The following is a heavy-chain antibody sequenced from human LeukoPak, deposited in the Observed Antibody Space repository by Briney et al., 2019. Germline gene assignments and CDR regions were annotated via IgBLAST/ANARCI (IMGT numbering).Heavy chain of an antibody. J-gene: IGHJ4*02. Sequence: GGSLRLSCAASGFTFSSYGMHWVRQAPGKGLGWVAVISYDGSDKYYADSVTGRFTISRDNSKNTLYLQMNSLRAEDTAVYYCAKVYWLQLEGFFYDYWGQGTLVTVSS. CDR2: ISYDGSDK. V-gene: IGHV3-30*18. CDR1: GFTFSSYG. CDR3: AKVYWLQLEGFFYDY. D-gene: IGHD5-24*01.